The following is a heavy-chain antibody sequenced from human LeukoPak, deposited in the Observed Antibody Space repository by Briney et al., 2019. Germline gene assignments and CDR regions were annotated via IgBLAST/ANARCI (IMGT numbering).Heavy chain of an antibody. CDR1: GGSISSSSYY. V-gene: IGHV4-39*07. CDR2: IYYSGST. D-gene: IGHD2-15*01. CDR3: ARRMVAATRYFQH. J-gene: IGHJ1*01. Sequence: SETLSLTCTVSGGSISSSSYYWGWIRQPPGKGLEWIGSIYYSGSTYYNPSLKSRVTISVDTSKNQFSLKLSSVTAADTAVYYCARRMVAATRYFQHWGQGTLVTVSS.